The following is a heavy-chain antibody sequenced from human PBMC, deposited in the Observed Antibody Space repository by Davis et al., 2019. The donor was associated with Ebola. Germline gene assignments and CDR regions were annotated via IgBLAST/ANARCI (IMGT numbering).Heavy chain of an antibody. CDR1: GGSFSGYY. Sequence: PSETLSLTCAVYGGSFSGYYWSWIRQPPGKGLEWIGEINHSGSTNYNPSLKSRVTISVDTSKNQFSLKLSSVTAADTAMYYCAGGDSDFGYYMDVWGKGTTVTVSS. D-gene: IGHD3-3*01. J-gene: IGHJ6*03. V-gene: IGHV4-34*01. CDR3: AGGDSDFGYYMDV. CDR2: INHSGST.